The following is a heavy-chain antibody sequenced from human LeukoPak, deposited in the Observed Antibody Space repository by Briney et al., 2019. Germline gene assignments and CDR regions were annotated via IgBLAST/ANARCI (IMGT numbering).Heavy chain of an antibody. D-gene: IGHD6-19*01. CDR3: ARSGSSGWYDAFDI. Sequence: SETLSLICAVYGGSFSGYYWSWIRQPPGEGLEWIGEINHSGSTNYNPSLKSRVTISVDTSKNQFSLKLSSVTAADTAVYYCARSGSSGWYDAFDIWGQGTMVTVSS. V-gene: IGHV4-34*01. CDR2: INHSGST. CDR1: GGSFSGYY. J-gene: IGHJ3*02.